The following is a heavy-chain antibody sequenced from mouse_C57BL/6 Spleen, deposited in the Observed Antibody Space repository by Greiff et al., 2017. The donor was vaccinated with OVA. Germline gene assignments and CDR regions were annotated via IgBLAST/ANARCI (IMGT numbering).Heavy chain of an antibody. CDR2: INPNNGGT. J-gene: IGHJ1*03. Sequence: VQLQQSGPELVKPGASVKIPCKASGYTFTDYNMDWVKQSHGKSLEWIGDINPNNGGTIYNQKFKGKATLTVDKSSSTAYMELRSLTSEDTAVYYCARPYYGSRGYFDVWGTGTTVTVSS. D-gene: IGHD1-1*01. CDR1: GYTFTDYN. V-gene: IGHV1-18*01. CDR3: ARPYYGSRGYFDV.